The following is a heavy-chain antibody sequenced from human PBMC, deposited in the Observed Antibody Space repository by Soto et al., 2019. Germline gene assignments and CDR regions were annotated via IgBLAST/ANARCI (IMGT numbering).Heavy chain of an antibody. CDR2: IRAYNGYT. CDR3: ARDKRGTRGFDEMDF. V-gene: IGHV1-18*04. Sequence: ASLKVSCKASGYTFTSYGISWVRQAPGQGLEWMGWIRAYNGYTNYAQKFQGRVTISTDTSTDTAYMDLRRLTSDDTAVYYCARDKRGTRGFDEMDFWGQGTTVTVSS. CDR1: GYTFTSYG. J-gene: IGHJ6*02. D-gene: IGHD2-2*01.